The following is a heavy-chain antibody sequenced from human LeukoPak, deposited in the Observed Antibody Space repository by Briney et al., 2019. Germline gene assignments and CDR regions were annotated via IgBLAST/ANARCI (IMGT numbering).Heavy chain of an antibody. D-gene: IGHD6-13*01. CDR1: GFTFSTYW. Sequence: TGGSLRLSCAASGFTFSTYWMSWVRQAPGKGLEWVANIKQDGSEKYYLDSVKGRFTISRGNAKNSLYLQMNSLRAEDTAVYFCTREAAAGIDYWGQGTLVTASS. CDR3: TREAAAGIDY. J-gene: IGHJ4*02. V-gene: IGHV3-7*01. CDR2: IKQDGSEK.